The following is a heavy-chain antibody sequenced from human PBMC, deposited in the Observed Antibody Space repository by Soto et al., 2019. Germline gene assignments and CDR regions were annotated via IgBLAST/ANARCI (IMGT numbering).Heavy chain of an antibody. J-gene: IGHJ3*01. D-gene: IGHD2-15*01. CDR2: IYYSGFT. V-gene: IGHV4-30-4*01. Sequence: QVQLQESGPGLVKPSQTLSLTCTVSGGSMSSGDYYWSWIRQPPGKGLEWIGYIYYSGFTDYNPSLKSLLTLSVYTSRNHVSLRVTSVTAADTAVYYCARGRVRWYDITWGQGTMVTVSS. CDR3: ARGRVRWYDIT. CDR1: GGSMSSGDYY.